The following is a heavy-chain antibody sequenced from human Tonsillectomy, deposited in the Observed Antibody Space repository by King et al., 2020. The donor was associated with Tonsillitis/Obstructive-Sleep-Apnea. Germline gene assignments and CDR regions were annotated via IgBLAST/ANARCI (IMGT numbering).Heavy chain of an antibody. J-gene: IGHJ4*02. Sequence: QLPESGPGLVKPSETLSLTCTVSGGSISSSSYYWGWIRQPPGKGLEWIGSIYYSGSTYYNPSLKSRVTISVDTSKNQFSLKLSSVTAADAAVYYCARNTGYSTYPFDYWGQGTLVTVSS. CDR1: GGSISSSSYY. CDR2: IYYSGST. D-gene: IGHD6-13*01. V-gene: IGHV4-39*01. CDR3: ARNTGYSTYPFDY.